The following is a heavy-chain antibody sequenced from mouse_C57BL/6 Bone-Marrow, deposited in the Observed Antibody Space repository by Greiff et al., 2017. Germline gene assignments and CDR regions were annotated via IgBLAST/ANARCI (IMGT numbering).Heavy chain of an antibody. CDR2: IYPGDGDT. CDR1: GYAFSSSW. D-gene: IGHD5-5*01. CDR3: ARCLTTYYYFDY. Sequence: QVHVKQSGPELVKPGASVKISCKASGYAFSSSWMNWVKQRPGKGLEWIGRIYPGDGDTNYNGKFKGKATLTADKSSSTAYMQLSSLTSEDSAVYFCARCLTTYYYFDYWGQGTTLTVSS. V-gene: IGHV1-82*01. J-gene: IGHJ2*01.